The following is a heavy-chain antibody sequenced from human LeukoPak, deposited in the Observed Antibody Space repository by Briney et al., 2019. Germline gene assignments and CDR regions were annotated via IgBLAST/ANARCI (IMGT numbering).Heavy chain of an antibody. CDR2: ISSSSSYI. CDR3: ARDGVVVPAAPTDY. J-gene: IGHJ4*02. D-gene: IGHD2-2*01. CDR1: GFTFSSHS. V-gene: IGHV3-21*01. Sequence: GGSLRLSCAASGFTFSSHSMNWVRQAPGKGLEWVSSISSSSSYIYYADSVKGRFTISRDNAKNSLYLQMNSLRAEDTAVYYCARDGVVVPAAPTDYWGQGTLVTVSS.